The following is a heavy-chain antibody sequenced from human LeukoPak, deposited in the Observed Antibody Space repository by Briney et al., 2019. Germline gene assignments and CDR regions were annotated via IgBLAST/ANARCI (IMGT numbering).Heavy chain of an antibody. CDR3: AREYYDSSGYYSYYFGY. CDR1: GYTFTGYY. V-gene: IGHV1-2*02. J-gene: IGHJ4*02. Sequence: EASVKVSCKASGYTFTGYYMHWVRQAPGQGLEWMGWISPNSGGTNYAQNFQGRVTMTRDTSISTAYMELSRLRSDDTAVYYCAREYYDSSGYYSYYFGYWGQGTLVTVSS. D-gene: IGHD3-22*01. CDR2: ISPNSGGT.